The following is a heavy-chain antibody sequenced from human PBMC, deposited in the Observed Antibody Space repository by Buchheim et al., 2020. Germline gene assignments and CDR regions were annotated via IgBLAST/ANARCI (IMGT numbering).Heavy chain of an antibody. D-gene: IGHD3-16*02. CDR3: AKDPGLSFLDYYYYGMDV. J-gene: IGHJ6*02. V-gene: IGHV3-23*01. CDR1: GFTFSSYA. Sequence: EVQLLESGGGLVQPGGSLRLSCAASGFTFSSYAMSWVRQAPGKGLEWVSAISGSGGSTYYADSVKGRFTIPRDNSQNTLYLQMNSLRAEDTAVYYCAKDPGLSFLDYYYYGMDVWGQGTT. CDR2: ISGSGGST.